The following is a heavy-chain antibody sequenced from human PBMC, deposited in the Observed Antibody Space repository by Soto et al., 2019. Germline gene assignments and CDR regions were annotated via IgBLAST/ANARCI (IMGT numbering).Heavy chain of an antibody. J-gene: IGHJ6*02. CDR3: ARDGLGYCSGGSCYADYGMDV. Sequence: PGGSLRLSCAASGFTFSSYEMNWVRQAPGKGLEWVSYISSSGSTIYYADSVKGRFTISRDNAKNSLYLQMNSLRAEDTAVYYCARDGLGYCSGGSCYADYGMDVWGQGTTVTVSS. CDR2: ISSSGSTI. D-gene: IGHD2-15*01. CDR1: GFTFSSYE. V-gene: IGHV3-48*03.